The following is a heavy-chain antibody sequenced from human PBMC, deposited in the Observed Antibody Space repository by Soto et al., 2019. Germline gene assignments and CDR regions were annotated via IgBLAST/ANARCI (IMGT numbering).Heavy chain of an antibody. CDR2: ISGSGGST. Sequence: EVQLLESGGGLVQPGGSLRLSCAASGFTFSSYAMSWVRQAPGKGLEWVSAISGSGGSTYYADSVKGRFTISRDNSKNTLYLKMSSVSAEDTAVYYCAYSCTPFDYWGQGTLVTVSS. J-gene: IGHJ4*02. V-gene: IGHV3-23*01. CDR3: AYSCTPFDY. CDR1: GFTFSSYA. D-gene: IGHD6-13*01.